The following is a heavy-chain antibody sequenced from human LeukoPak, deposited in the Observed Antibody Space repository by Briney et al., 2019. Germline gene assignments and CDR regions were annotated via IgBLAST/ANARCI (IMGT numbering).Heavy chain of an antibody. CDR1: GYTFTGYY. V-gene: IGHV1-2*02. CDR2: INPNSGGT. CDR3: ARVLDVVVPAATPPYYYYYYYMDV. J-gene: IGHJ6*03. D-gene: IGHD2-2*01. Sequence: ASVKVSCKASGYTFTGYYMHWVRQAPGQGLEWMGWINPNSGGTNYAQKFQGRVTMTTDTSTSTAYMELRSLRSDDTAVYYCARVLDVVVPAATPPYYYYYYYMDVWGKGTTVTVSS.